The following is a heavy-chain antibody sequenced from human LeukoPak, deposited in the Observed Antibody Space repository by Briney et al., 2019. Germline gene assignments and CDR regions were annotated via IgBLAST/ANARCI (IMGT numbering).Heavy chain of an antibody. CDR2: INHSGST. V-gene: IGHV4-34*01. CDR1: GGSMSGYF. J-gene: IGHJ2*01. CDR3: ARAAFSSTRHFDL. D-gene: IGHD2-2*01. Sequence: SETLSLTCTVSGGSMSGYFWSWIRQPPGKGLEWIGEINHSGSTNYNPSLKSRVTISVDTSKNQFSLKLSSVTAADTAVYYCARAAFSSTRHFDLWGRGTLVTVSS.